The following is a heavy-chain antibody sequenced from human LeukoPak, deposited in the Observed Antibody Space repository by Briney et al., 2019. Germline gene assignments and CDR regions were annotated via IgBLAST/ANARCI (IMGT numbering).Heavy chain of an antibody. CDR1: GFTFSSYA. CDR3: AKDSCEWELLCYYYGMDV. V-gene: IGHV3-23*01. J-gene: IGHJ6*02. Sequence: GGSLRLSCAASGFTFSSYAMSWVRQAPGKGLEWVSAISGSGGSTYYADSVKGRFTISRDNSKNTLYLQMNSLRAEDTAVYYYAKDSCEWELLCYYYGMDVWGQGTTVTVSS. D-gene: IGHD1-26*01. CDR2: ISGSGGST.